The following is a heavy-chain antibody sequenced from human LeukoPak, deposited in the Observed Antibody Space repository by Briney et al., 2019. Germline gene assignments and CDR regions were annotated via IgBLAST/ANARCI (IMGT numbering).Heavy chain of an antibody. D-gene: IGHD1-26*01. CDR1: GYSISSGYY. CDR2: IYHSGST. Sequence: SETLSLTCTVSGYSISSGYYWGWIRQPPGKGLEWIGSIYHSGSTYYNPSLKSRVTISVDTSKNQFSLKLSSVTAADTAVYYCARSRSGSYFTFDCWGQGTLVTVSS. J-gene: IGHJ4*02. V-gene: IGHV4-38-2*02. CDR3: ARSRSGSYFTFDC.